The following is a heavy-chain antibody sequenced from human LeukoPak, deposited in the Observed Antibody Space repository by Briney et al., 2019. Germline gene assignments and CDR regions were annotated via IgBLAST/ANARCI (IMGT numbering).Heavy chain of an antibody. V-gene: IGHV3-49*04. J-gene: IGHJ3*02. CDR3: TREYQLLWAFDI. Sequence: PGGSLRLSCTASGFTFGDYAMSWVRQAPGKGLEWVGFIRSKAYGGTTEYAASVKGRFTISRDDSKSIAYLQMNSLKTEDTAVYYCTREYQLLWAFDIWGQGTMVTVSS. D-gene: IGHD2-2*01. CDR2: IRSKAYGGTT. CDR1: GFTFGDYA.